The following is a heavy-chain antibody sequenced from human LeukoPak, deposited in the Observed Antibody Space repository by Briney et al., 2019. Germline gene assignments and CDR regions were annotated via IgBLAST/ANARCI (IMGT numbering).Heavy chain of an antibody. Sequence: GGSLRLSCAASGFTFRKYGMHWVRQAPGKGLEWVAFIRYDGTNQYYADSVKGRFTISRDNSKSTLFLQMNSLRTEDTALYYCAKVLYCTGNSCFGEYFQDWGRGTLVTVPS. D-gene: IGHD2-8*02. CDR1: GFTFRKYG. CDR2: IRYDGTNQ. CDR3: AKVLYCTGNSCFGEYFQD. J-gene: IGHJ1*01. V-gene: IGHV3-30*02.